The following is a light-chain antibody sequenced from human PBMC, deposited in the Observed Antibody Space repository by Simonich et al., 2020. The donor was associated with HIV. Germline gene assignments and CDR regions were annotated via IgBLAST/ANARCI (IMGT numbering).Light chain of an antibody. CDR1: QSVSSN. V-gene: IGKV3-15*01. CDR3: QQYNNWPYT. Sequence: EIVLTQSPATLSLSPGERATLSCRASQSVSSNLAWYQQKPGQAPRLLIYGASTRATGIPASFSGSGSGTEFALTISSLQSEDFAVYYCQQYNNWPYTFGQGTKLEIK. CDR2: GAS. J-gene: IGKJ2*01.